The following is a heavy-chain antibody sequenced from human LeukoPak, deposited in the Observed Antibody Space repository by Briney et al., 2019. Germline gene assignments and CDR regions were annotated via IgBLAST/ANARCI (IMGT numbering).Heavy chain of an antibody. J-gene: IGHJ4*02. CDR2: SGDSDGST. Sequence: GGSLRLSCTASGFSFSTYEMNWVRQAPGKGLEWISSSGDSDGSTYYADSLKGRFTISRDNSKNTLYLQMNNLRAEDTAVYYCAKGGCRGTCNPLAYWGQGALVTVSP. V-gene: IGHV3-23*01. D-gene: IGHD2-15*01. CDR1: GFSFSTYE. CDR3: AKGGCRGTCNPLAY.